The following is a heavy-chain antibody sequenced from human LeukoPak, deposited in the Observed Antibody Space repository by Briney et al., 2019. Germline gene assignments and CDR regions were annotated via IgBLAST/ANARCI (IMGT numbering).Heavy chain of an antibody. V-gene: IGHV4-59*01. CDR3: ARETAMASFDH. J-gene: IGHJ4*02. D-gene: IGHD5-18*01. Sequence: SETLSLTCTVSGGSISSYYWSWIRQPPGKGLEWIGYIYYSGSTNYNPSLKSRVTISVDTSKNQFSLKLSSVTAADTAVYYCARETAMASFDHWGQGTLVTVSS. CDR1: GGSISSYY. CDR2: IYYSGST.